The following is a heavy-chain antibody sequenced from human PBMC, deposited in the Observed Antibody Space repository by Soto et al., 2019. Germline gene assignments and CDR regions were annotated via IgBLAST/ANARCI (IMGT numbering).Heavy chain of an antibody. V-gene: IGHV3-72*01. J-gene: IGHJ6*02. CDR2: TRNKANSYTT. Sequence: EVQLVESGGGLVQPGGSLRLSCAASGFTFSDHYMDWVRQAPGKGLEWVGRTRNKANSYTTEYAASVKGRFTISRDDSKSSLYLQMNSLKTEDTAVYYCAREVRYCSSTSCPSYYYYGMDVWGQGTTVTVSS. CDR1: GFTFSDHY. D-gene: IGHD2-2*01. CDR3: AREVRYCSSTSCPSYYYYGMDV.